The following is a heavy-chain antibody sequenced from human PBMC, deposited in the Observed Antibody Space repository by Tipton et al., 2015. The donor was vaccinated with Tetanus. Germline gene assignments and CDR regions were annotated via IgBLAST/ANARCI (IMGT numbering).Heavy chain of an antibody. CDR3: ARPSTTVTPRAFDV. V-gene: IGHV4-31*03. J-gene: IGHJ3*01. CDR2: IHYSGST. D-gene: IGHD4-17*01. Sequence: TLSLTCSVSGDSISSGGHYWGWIRQHPGKGLERIGNIHYSGSTFYNPSLKSRVTISVDTSKNQFSLKLNSVTAADAAVYYCARPSTTVTPRAFDVWGQGTMVTVSS. CDR1: GDSISSGGHY.